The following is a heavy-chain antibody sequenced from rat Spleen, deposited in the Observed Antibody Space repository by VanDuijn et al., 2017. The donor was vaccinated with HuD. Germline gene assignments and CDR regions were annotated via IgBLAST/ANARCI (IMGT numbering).Heavy chain of an antibody. CDR2: IWGDGRT. V-gene: IGHV2-43*01. CDR3: ARTSPYNWFAY. Sequence: QVQLKESGPGLVQPSQTLSLTCTVSGFSLTSYHVSWVRQPPGKGLEWMGGIWGDGRTDYNAALKSRLSINRDTSKSQVFLKMNSLQTEDTAMYFWARTSPYNWFAYWGQGTLVTVSS. CDR1: GFSLTSYH. J-gene: IGHJ3*01.